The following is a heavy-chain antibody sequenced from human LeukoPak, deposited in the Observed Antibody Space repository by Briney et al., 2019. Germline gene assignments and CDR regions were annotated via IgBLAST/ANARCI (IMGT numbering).Heavy chain of an antibody. V-gene: IGHV3-30*18. CDR1: GFTFSSYG. CDR2: ISYDGSNK. CDR3: AKDNEDH. J-gene: IGHJ4*02. Sequence: PGGSLRLSCAASGFTFSSYGMHWVRQAPGKGLEWVAIISYDGSNKYYADSVKGRFTISRDNSKNTLYLQMNSLRAEDTAVYYCAKDNEDHWGQGTLVTVSS. D-gene: IGHD2-8*01.